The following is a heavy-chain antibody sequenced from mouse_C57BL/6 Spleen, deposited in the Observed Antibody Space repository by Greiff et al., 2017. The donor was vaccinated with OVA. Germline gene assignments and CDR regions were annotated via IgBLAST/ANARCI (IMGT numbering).Heavy chain of an antibody. CDR1: GYTFTDYE. J-gene: IGHJ2*01. Sequence: VQRVESGAELVRPGASVTLSCKASGYTFTDYEMHWVKQTPVPGLEWIGAIDPETGGTAYNQKFKGKAILTADKSSSTAYMELRSLTSEDSAVYYCTRRGDDYPLDYWGQGTTLTVSS. CDR2: IDPETGGT. D-gene: IGHD2-4*01. V-gene: IGHV1-15*01. CDR3: TRRGDDYPLDY.